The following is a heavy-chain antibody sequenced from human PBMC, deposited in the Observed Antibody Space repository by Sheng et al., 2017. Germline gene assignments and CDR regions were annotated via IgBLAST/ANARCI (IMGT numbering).Heavy chain of an antibody. CDR2: IFRGWEH. CDR3: ARDLGYTTNAFEY. Sequence: QVQLQESGPGLVKPSETLSLTCTVSGSSISGGYYYCWIRQPPGKGWSGIGSIFRGWEHLLQPVLKSRATISGDTSKNQFSLKPELCDRRRHGRVLTCARDLGYTTNAFEYVGPRDKWS. J-gene: IGHJ3*02. D-gene: IGHD5-12*01. CDR1: GSSISGGYY. V-gene: IGHV4-38-2*02.